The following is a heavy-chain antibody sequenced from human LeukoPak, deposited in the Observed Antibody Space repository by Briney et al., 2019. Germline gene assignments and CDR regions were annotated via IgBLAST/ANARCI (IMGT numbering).Heavy chain of an antibody. Sequence: GGSLRLSCTASGFTFGDYAMSWFRQAPGKGLEWVGFIRSKAYGGTTEYAASVKGRFTISRDDSKSIAYLQMNSLKTEDTAVYYCLRSGWYLSSRDDYWGQGTLVTVSS. CDR1: GFTFGDYA. CDR3: LRSGWYLSSRDDY. D-gene: IGHD6-19*01. J-gene: IGHJ4*02. V-gene: IGHV3-49*03. CDR2: IRSKAYGGTT.